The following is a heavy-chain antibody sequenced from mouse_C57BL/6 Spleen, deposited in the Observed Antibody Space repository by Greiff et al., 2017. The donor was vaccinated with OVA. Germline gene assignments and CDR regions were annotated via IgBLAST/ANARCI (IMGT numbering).Heavy chain of an antibody. V-gene: IGHV2-9-1*01. Sequence: QVQLQQSGPGLVAPSQSLSITCTVSGFSLTSYAISWVRQPPGKGLEWLGVIWTGGGTNSNSALKSRLTISKDNSKSQVFLKMNSLQTDDTARYYCARNSYDYDGENWYFDVWGTGTTVTVSS. CDR2: IWTGGGT. D-gene: IGHD2-4*01. J-gene: IGHJ1*03. CDR3: ARNSYDYDGENWYFDV. CDR1: GFSLTSYA.